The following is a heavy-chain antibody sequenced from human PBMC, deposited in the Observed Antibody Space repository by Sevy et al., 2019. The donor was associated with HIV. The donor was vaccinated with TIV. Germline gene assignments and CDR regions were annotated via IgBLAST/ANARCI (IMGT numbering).Heavy chain of an antibody. CDR2: IKQDGSEK. V-gene: IGHV3-7*01. CDR3: ARGQTYYYDSSGPTYGLDAFDI. Sequence: GGSLRLSCAASGFTFSSYWMSWVRQAPGKGLEWVANIKQDGSEKYYVDSVKGRSTISRDNAKNSLYLQMNSLRAEDTAVYYCARGQTYYYDSSGPTYGLDAFDIWGQGTMVTVSS. J-gene: IGHJ3*02. CDR1: GFTFSSYW. D-gene: IGHD3-22*01.